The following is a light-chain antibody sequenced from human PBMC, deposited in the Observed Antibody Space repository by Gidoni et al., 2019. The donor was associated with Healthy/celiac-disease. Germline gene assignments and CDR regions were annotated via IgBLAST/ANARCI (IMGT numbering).Light chain of an antibody. CDR1: QDISNY. CDR2: DAS. CDR3: QQYDNLPS. V-gene: IGKV1-33*01. Sequence: DIQMTQSPSSLSASVGDRVTITCQASQDISNYLNWYQQKPGKAPKLLIYDASNLETGVPSRFSGSGSGKDFNLTISSLQPEDIAKYYCQQYDNLPSFGGGTKVEIK. J-gene: IGKJ4*01.